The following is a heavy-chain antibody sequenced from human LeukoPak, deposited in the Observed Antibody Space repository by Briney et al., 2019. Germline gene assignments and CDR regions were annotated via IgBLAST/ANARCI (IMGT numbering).Heavy chain of an antibody. CDR3: AKAGPEHYNYYMDV. V-gene: IGHV3-23*01. Sequence: PGGSLRLSCTDSGFTFRSYAMTWVRQAPGKGLEWVSTISGSGRDTYYGDSVKGRSTISRDNSKNALYLQMNSLRAEYTAVYYCAKAGPEHYNYYMDVWGKGTTVTASS. J-gene: IGHJ6*03. CDR1: GFTFRSYA. D-gene: IGHD1-14*01. CDR2: ISGSGRDT.